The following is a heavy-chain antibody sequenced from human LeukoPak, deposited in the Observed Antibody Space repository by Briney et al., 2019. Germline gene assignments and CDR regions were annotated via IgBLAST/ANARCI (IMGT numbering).Heavy chain of an antibody. CDR3: ARWGRDIVVVPAASSAYYYYYYMDV. V-gene: IGHV3-7*01. Sequence: GGSLRLSCAASGFTFSSYWMSWVRQAPGKGLEWVANIKQDGSEKYYVDSVKGRFTISRDNAKNSLYLQMNSLRAEDTAVYYCARWGRDIVVVPAASSAYYYYYYMDVWGKGTTVTISS. CDR1: GFTFSSYW. CDR2: IKQDGSEK. J-gene: IGHJ6*03. D-gene: IGHD2-2*01.